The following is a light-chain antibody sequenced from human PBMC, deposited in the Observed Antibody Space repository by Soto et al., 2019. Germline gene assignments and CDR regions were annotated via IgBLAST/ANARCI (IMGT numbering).Light chain of an antibody. CDR1: QSVSRY. CDR3: EQRSDLPLT. V-gene: IGKV3-11*01. Sequence: EIVLTQSPATLSLSPGERATLSCRASQSVSRYLAWYQQKPGQAPRLLIYDASNRATGIPARFSGSGSGTDFTLIISSLEPEDFAVYYCEQRSDLPLTFGGGTKVEIK. J-gene: IGKJ4*01. CDR2: DAS.